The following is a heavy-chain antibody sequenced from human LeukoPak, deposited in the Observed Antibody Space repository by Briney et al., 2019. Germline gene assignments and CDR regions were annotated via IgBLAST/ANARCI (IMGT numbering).Heavy chain of an antibody. J-gene: IGHJ5*02. Sequence: SETLSLTCTVSGGSLSSSSYYWGWIRQPPGKGLEWIGSIYYSGSTYYNPSLKSRVTISVDTSKNQFSLKLSSVTAADTAVYYSARDYSRGLDPWGQGTLVTVSS. V-gene: IGHV4-39*07. CDR2: IYYSGST. D-gene: IGHD2-15*01. CDR3: ARDYSRGLDP. CDR1: GGSLSSSSYY.